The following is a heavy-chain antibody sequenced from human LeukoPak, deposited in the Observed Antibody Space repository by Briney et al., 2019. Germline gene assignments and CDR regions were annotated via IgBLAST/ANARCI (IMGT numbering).Heavy chain of an antibody. D-gene: IGHD2-2*01. Sequence: GASVKVSCKASGFTFNAYYIHWVRQAPGQGLEWMGWINPNTGDTNFAQKFQGRVAMTRDTPLSTAYMDLSRLTSDDTALYYCARDWRYQLLVSYAFDIWGQGTMVTVSS. CDR1: GFTFNAYY. CDR2: INPNTGDT. J-gene: IGHJ3*02. CDR3: ARDWRYQLLVSYAFDI. V-gene: IGHV1-2*02.